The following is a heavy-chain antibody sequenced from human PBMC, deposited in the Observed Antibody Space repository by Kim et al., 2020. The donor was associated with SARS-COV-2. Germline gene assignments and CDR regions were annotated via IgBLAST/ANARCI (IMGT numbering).Heavy chain of an antibody. CDR3: ASGGPVHLILRLGELLGAFDI. D-gene: IGHD3-16*01. Sequence: ASVKVSCKASGYTFTSYAMNWVRQAPGQGLEWMGWINTNTGNPTYAQGFTGRFVFSLDTSVSTAYLQISSLKAEDTAVYYCASGGPVHLILRLGELLGAFDIWGQGTMVTVSS. J-gene: IGHJ3*02. CDR1: GYTFTSYA. V-gene: IGHV7-4-1*02. CDR2: INTNTGNP.